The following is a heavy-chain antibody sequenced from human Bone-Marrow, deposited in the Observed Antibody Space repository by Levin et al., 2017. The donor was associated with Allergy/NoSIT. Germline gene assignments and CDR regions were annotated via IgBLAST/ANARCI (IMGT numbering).Heavy chain of an antibody. J-gene: IGHJ4*02. Sequence: GESLKISCKASVYTFSNYGISWVRQAPGQGLEWMGWISVKNGDTKYAQKFQGRVTMTTDTSTSTVYMGLTSLKSDDTAVYYCARDYYEYPAVADYWGQGTVVTVSS. D-gene: IGHD3-22*01. CDR1: VYTFSNYG. CDR2: ISVKNGDT. CDR3: ARDYYEYPAVADY. V-gene: IGHV1-18*01.